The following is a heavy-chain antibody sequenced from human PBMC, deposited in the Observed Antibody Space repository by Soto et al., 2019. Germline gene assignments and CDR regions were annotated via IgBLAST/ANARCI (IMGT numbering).Heavy chain of an antibody. D-gene: IGHD6-19*01. V-gene: IGHV2-5*02. CDR3: AHTLVAGLGYYFDY. CDR1: GFSLSTTRVG. J-gene: IGHJ4*02. Sequence: QITLKESGPPLVKPTQTLTLTCTFSGFSLSTTRVGVGWIRQPPGKALEWLALIYWDDDKRYSPFLKSRLTITKDTSKHQVVLTMTNMDPMDTATYFCAHTLVAGLGYYFDYWGQGTLVTVSS. CDR2: IYWDDDK.